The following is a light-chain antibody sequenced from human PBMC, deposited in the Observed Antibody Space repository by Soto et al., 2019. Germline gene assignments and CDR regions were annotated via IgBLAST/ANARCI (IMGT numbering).Light chain of an antibody. V-gene: IGKV3-20*01. J-gene: IGKJ1*01. CDR2: GAS. CDR3: QQYGSSGT. CDR1: QSISNNY. Sequence: DIVLTQSPCTLSLSPGKRATLSCMASQSISNNYLCWYQQTPGQAPMLLIDGASSGATGIPDRFSGSGSGTDFTLTISILEPEYVVVYYCQQYGSSGTFGQGTKVDIK.